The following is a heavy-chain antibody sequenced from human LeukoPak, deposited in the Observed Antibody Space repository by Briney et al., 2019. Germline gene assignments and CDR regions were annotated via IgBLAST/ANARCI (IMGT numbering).Heavy chain of an antibody. J-gene: IGHJ4*02. V-gene: IGHV3-48*03. Sequence: PGGSLRLSCAASGFTFSSYEMSWVRQAPGTGLEWVSYISSSGSTTHYADSVKGRFTVSRDNAKSSLYLQMDSLRAEDTAVYYCAREGRSAGYCSGGSCYYFDYWGQGILVTVSS. CDR3: AREGRSAGYCSGGSCYYFDY. CDR2: ISSSGSTT. D-gene: IGHD2-15*01. CDR1: GFTFSSYE.